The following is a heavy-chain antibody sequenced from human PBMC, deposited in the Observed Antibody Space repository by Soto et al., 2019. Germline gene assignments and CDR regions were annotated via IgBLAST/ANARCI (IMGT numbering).Heavy chain of an antibody. D-gene: IGHD1-26*01. Sequence: GASVKVSCKASGYTFSNYGVNWARQAPGQGLEWLGYIMAYNNNPHYAQKFVGRVTMTAGTSTSTAFLELRSLTSDDTAVYYCARGGMGKSYWTLDSWGQGTQVTVSS. CDR2: IMAYNNNP. J-gene: IGHJ4*02. V-gene: IGHV1-18*01. CDR3: ARGGMGKSYWTLDS. CDR1: GYTFSNYG.